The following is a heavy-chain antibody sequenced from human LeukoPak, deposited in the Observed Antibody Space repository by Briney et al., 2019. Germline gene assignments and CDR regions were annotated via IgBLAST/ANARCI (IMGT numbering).Heavy chain of an antibody. CDR3: ARDASGIVEGFDI. V-gene: IGHV4-59*01. CDR1: GGSISSYY. Sequence: SETLSLTCTVSGGSISSYYWSWIRQPPGKGLEWIGYIYYSGSTNYNPSLKSRVTISVDTSKNQFSLKLSSVTAADTAAYYCARDASGIVEGFDIWGQGTMVTVSS. D-gene: IGHD1-26*01. J-gene: IGHJ3*02. CDR2: IYYSGST.